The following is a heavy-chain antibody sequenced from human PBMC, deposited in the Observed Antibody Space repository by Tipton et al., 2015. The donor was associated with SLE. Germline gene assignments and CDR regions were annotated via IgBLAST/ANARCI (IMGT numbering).Heavy chain of an antibody. D-gene: IGHD1-1*01. V-gene: IGHV4-39*07. CDR1: GASISSTTFY. CDR3: ARVHWKGDAFDI. Sequence: TLSLTCTVSGASISSTTFYWGWIRQPPGKGLEWIGSIYDSGRTYYNPSLKSRVTISVDTSKNQFSLKLSSVTAADTAVYYCARVHWKGDAFDIWGQGTMVTVSS. CDR2: IYDSGRT. J-gene: IGHJ3*02.